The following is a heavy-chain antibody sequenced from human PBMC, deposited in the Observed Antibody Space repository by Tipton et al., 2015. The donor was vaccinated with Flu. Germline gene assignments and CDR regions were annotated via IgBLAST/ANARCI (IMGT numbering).Heavy chain of an antibody. CDR2: ISSSGTSR. CDR1: GFTFRSYE. D-gene: IGHD1-26*01. CDR3: ARDRVGATEGILDY. J-gene: IGHJ4*02. V-gene: IGHV3-48*03. Sequence: GSLRLSCTTSGFTFRSYEMNWVRQAPGKGLEWVSFISSSGTSRHYADSVRGRFTVSRDNAKNSVYLQLHSLRAEDTAVYYCARDRVGATEGILDYWGQGTLVTVSS.